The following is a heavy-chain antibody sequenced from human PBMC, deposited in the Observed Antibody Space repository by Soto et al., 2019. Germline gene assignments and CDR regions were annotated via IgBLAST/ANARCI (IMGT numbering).Heavy chain of an antibody. CDR1: GYTFISYS. CDR3: ARERWGSGSRWLDP. CDR2: LNVGNCNT. D-gene: IGHD6-19*01. V-gene: IGHV1-3*05. J-gene: IGHJ5*02. Sequence: QVQLVQSGAEEKKPGASVKFSCKVSGYTFISYSIHWVRQAPGQRLEWMGWLNVGNCNTKYSQNFQGRVTITGDTPASTAYMELSSLRSEDTAVYYCARERWGSGSRWLDPWGQGTLVTVSS.